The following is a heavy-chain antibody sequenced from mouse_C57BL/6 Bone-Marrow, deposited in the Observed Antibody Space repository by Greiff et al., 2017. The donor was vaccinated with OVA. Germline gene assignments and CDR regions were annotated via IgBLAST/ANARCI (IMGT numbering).Heavy chain of an antibody. J-gene: IGHJ1*03. CDR1: EYEFPSHD. CDR3: ARQGGLRRPWDFDV. V-gene: IGHV5-2*01. D-gene: IGHD2-4*01. CDR2: INSDGGST. Sequence: EVQRVESGGGLVQPGESLKLSCESNEYEFPSHDMSWVRKTPEKRLELVAAINSDGGSTYYPDTMERRFIISRDNTKKTLYLQMSSLRSEDTALYYCARQGGLRRPWDFDVWGTGTTVTVSS.